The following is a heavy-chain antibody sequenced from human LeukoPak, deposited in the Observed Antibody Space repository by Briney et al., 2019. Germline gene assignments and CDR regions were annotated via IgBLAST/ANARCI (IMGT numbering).Heavy chain of an antibody. V-gene: IGHV3-74*01. D-gene: IGHD3-10*01. CDR3: VKDFGGELDS. CDR1: GFTFSNYD. J-gene: IGHJ5*01. Sequence: PGRSLRLSCAASGFTFSNYDMHWVRQAPGKGLVWVSRINEDGRVTSYATSVRGRFTIFRDSVENTLHLQMNSLRAEDTAVYYCVKDFGGELDSWGQGTLVTVSS. CDR2: INEDGRVT.